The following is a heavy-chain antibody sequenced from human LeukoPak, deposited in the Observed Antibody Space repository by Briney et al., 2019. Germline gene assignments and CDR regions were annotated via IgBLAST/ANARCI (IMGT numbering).Heavy chain of an antibody. CDR1: GGSFSGYY. CDR3: ARGTHYRMVRGVIQYYYYYYYMDV. CDR2: INHSGST. V-gene: IGHV4-34*01. D-gene: IGHD3-10*01. J-gene: IGHJ6*03. Sequence: SETPSLTCAVYGGSFSGYYWSWIRQPPGKGLEWIGEINHSGSTNYNPSLKSRVTISVDTSKNQFSLKLSSVTAADTAVYYCARGTHYRMVRGVIQYYYYYYYMDVWGKGTTVTVSS.